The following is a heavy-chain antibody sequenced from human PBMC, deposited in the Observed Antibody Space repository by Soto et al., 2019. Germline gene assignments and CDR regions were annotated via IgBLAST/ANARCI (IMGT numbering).Heavy chain of an antibody. Sequence: GGSLRLSCAASVFTFISYGMHWVRQAPGKGLEWVAFIWYDGSNKYYADSVKGRFTISRDNSKNTLYLQMNSLRAEDTAVYYCARGDYSDYWGQGTLVTVSS. V-gene: IGHV3-33*01. CDR1: VFTFISYG. CDR3: ARGDYSDY. CDR2: IWYDGSNK. J-gene: IGHJ4*02.